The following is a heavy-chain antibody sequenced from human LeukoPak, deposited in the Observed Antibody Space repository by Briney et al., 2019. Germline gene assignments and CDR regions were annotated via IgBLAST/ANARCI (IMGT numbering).Heavy chain of an antibody. CDR3: ARDGSEDAFDI. Sequence: PGGSLRLSCAASGFTFSSYAMHWVRQAPGKGLEWVAVISYDGSNKYYADSVKGRFTISRDNSKNTLYLQMNSLRAEDTAVYYCARDGSEDAFDIWGQGTMVTVSS. CDR1: GFTFSSYA. D-gene: IGHD1-1*01. CDR2: ISYDGSNK. V-gene: IGHV3-30*01. J-gene: IGHJ3*02.